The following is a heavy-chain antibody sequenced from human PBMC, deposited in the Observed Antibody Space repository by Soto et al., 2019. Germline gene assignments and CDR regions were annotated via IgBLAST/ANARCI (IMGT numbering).Heavy chain of an antibody. D-gene: IGHD4-4*01. V-gene: IGHV1-18*04. CDR2: ISAYNGNT. J-gene: IGHJ6*02. CDR3: ARDTVTTTVLYLYYGMDV. Sequence: ASLKVSCKSSGYTFTSYGSICVRQAPGQGFEWMGWISAYNGNTNYAQKLQGRVTMTTDTSTSTAYMELRSLRSDDTAVYYCARDTVTTTVLYLYYGMDVWGQGTTV. CDR1: GYTFTSYG.